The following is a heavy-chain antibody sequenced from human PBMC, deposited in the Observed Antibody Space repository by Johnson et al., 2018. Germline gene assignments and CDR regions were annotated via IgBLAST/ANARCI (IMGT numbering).Heavy chain of an antibody. CDR2: ISSSGNYL. V-gene: IGHV3-11*04. Sequence: QVQLVQSGGGLVKPGGSLRLSCAASGFTFSDYYMSWIRQAPGKGLEFVSYISSSGNYLSYVDSVKGRFTISRDNAKNSLKLQMDSLTVDETAMYFCARVPTTANWNYDFWCQGTLVTVSS. CDR3: ARVPTTANWNYDF. CDR1: GFTFSDYY. J-gene: IGHJ4*02. D-gene: IGHD1-7*01.